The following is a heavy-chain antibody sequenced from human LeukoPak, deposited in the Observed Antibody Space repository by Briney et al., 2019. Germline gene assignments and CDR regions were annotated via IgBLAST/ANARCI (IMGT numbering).Heavy chain of an antibody. CDR3: ATVNFDY. CDR2: INPSGGST. V-gene: IGHV1-46*01. Sequence: GASVKVSCKASGYTFTSYYMHWVRQAPGQGLEWMGIINPSGGSTSYAQKFQGRVTMTEDTSTDTAYMELSSLRSEDTAVYYCATVNFDYWGQGTLVTVSS. CDR1: GYTFTSYY. J-gene: IGHJ4*02.